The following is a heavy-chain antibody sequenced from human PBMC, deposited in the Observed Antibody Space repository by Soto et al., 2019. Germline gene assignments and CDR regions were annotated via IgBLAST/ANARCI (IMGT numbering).Heavy chain of an antibody. D-gene: IGHD2-15*01. V-gene: IGHV1-69*08. CDR1: GGTFSSYT. J-gene: IGHJ3*02. CDR3: ARDLYCSGGSCYSFDAFDI. Sequence: QVQLVQSGAEVKKPGSSVKVSCKASGGTFSSYTISWVRQAPGQGLEWMGRIIPTLGIANYAQKFQGRVKITAGKSTSTAYMELSSLRTDDTAVYYCARDLYCSGGSCYSFDAFDIWSQVTMVAVSS. CDR2: IIPTLGIA.